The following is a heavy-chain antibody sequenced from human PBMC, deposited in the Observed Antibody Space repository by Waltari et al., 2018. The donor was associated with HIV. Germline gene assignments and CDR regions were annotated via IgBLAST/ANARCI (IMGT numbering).Heavy chain of an antibody. J-gene: IGHJ3*02. D-gene: IGHD3-22*01. Sequence: QVQLQESGPGLVKPSQTLSLTCTVSGGPISSGGYYWSWIRQHPGKGLEWIGYIYYSGSTYYNPSLKSRVTISVDTSKNQFSLKLSSVTAADTAVYYCAGARITMIVVARLGAFDIWGQGTMVTVSS. V-gene: IGHV4-31*03. CDR1: GGPISSGGYY. CDR2: IYYSGST. CDR3: AGARITMIVVARLGAFDI.